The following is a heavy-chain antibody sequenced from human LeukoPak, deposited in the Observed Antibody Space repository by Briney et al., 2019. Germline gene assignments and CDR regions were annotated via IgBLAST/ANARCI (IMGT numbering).Heavy chain of an antibody. Sequence: SETLSLTCTVSGGSISSYYWSWIRQPPGKGLEWIGEINHSGSTNYNPSLKSRVTISVDTSKNQFSLKLSSVTAADTAVYYCARGGYNRKYFQHWGQGTLVTVSS. CDR1: GGSISSYY. V-gene: IGHV4-34*01. D-gene: IGHD5-24*01. J-gene: IGHJ1*01. CDR2: INHSGST. CDR3: ARGGYNRKYFQH.